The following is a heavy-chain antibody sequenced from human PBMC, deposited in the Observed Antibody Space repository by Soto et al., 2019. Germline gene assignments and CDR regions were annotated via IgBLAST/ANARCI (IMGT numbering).Heavy chain of an antibody. CDR1: GYTFTSYA. CDR2: VKAGNGNI. J-gene: IGHJ4*02. D-gene: IGHD3-22*01. Sequence: QVQLVQSGAEVKKPGASVKVSCKASGYTFTSYAMHWVRQAPGKRLEWLGWVKAGNGNIKYSQKFQGRATIPRDTSASTAYRELSSLRSEDTAVYYCAKDYYDSSGYYPPALLFDYWGQGTLVTVSS. CDR3: AKDYYDSSGYYPPALLFDY. V-gene: IGHV1-3*01.